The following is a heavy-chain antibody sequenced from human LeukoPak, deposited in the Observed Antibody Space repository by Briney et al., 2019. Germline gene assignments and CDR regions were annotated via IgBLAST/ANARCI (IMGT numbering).Heavy chain of an antibody. D-gene: IGHD3-22*01. CDR1: GYTFTGYY. V-gene: IGHV1-69*13. Sequence: SVKVSCKASGYTFTGYYMHLVRQAPGQGLEWMGGIIPIFGTANYAQKFQGRVTITADESTSTAYMELSSLRSEDTAVYYCARVSTMIVSTGAFDIWGQGTMVTVSS. CDR2: IIPIFGTA. J-gene: IGHJ3*02. CDR3: ARVSTMIVSTGAFDI.